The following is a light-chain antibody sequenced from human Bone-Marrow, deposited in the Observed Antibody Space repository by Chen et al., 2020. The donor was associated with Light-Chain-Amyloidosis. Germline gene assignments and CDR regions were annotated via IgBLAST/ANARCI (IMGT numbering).Light chain of an antibody. CDR2: EVN. CDR1: SSDVGGYNS. Sequence: QSALTPPASVSGSPGQSITISCTGTSSDVGGYNSVSWYQQHPGKAPTLMIYEVNNRPSGVSNRFSGSKSGNTASLTISGLQAEDDADYYCSSYTSSSTLVFGGGTKLTVL. CDR3: SSYTSSSTLV. J-gene: IGLJ2*01. V-gene: IGLV2-14*01.